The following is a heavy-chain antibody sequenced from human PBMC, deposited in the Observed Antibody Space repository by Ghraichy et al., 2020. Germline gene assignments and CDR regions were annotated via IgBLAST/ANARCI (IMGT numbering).Heavy chain of an antibody. V-gene: IGHV4-4*09. D-gene: IGHD2-15*01. CDR1: GGSISSYY. Sequence: SETLSLTCTVSGGSISSYYWSWIRQPPGKGLEWIGYIYTSGSTNYNPSLKSRVTISVDTSKNQFSLKLSSVTAADTAVYYCAAARGNAFDIWGQGTMVTVSS. CDR2: IYTSGST. J-gene: IGHJ3*02. CDR3: AAARGNAFDI.